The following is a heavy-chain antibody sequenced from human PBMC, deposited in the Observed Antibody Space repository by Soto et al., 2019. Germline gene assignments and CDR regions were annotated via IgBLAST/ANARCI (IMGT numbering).Heavy chain of an antibody. J-gene: IGHJ3*02. CDR2: IYYSGST. D-gene: IGHD3-10*01. Sequence: SETLSLTCTVSGGSISSYYWSWIRQPPGKGLERIGYIYYSGSTKYNPSLKIRVTISLDTSRNQFFLKLSSVTAADTAVYYCARRYGLSAFDIWGQGTMVTVSS. CDR3: ARRYGLSAFDI. V-gene: IGHV4-59*08. CDR1: GGSISSYY.